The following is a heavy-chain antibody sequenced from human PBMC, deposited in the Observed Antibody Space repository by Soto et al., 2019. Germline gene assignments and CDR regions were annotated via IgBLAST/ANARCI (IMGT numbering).Heavy chain of an antibody. V-gene: IGHV1-69*04. CDR3: SARPHCSGGSCYSRHWFDP. J-gene: IGHJ5*02. CDR2: IIPILGIA. CDR1: GYTFTSYG. Sequence: SVKVSCKASGYTFTSYGISWVRQAPGQGLEWMGRIIPILGIANYAQKFQGRVTITADKSTSTAYMELSSLRSEDTAVYYCSARPHCSGGSCYSRHWFDPWGQGTLVTVSS. D-gene: IGHD2-15*01.